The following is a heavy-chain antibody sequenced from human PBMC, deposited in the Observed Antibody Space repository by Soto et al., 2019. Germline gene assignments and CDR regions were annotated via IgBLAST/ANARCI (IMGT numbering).Heavy chain of an antibody. CDR3: ARDRGDGPLDY. V-gene: IGHV3-30-3*01. Sequence: QVQLVESGGGVVQPGRSLRLSCAASGFTFSSYAMHWVHQAPGKGLEWVAVISYDGSNKYYADSVKGRFTISRDNSKNTLYLQMNSLRAEDTAVYYCARDRGDGPLDYWGQGTLVTVSS. J-gene: IGHJ4*02. CDR1: GFTFSSYA. CDR2: ISYDGSNK. D-gene: IGHD7-27*01.